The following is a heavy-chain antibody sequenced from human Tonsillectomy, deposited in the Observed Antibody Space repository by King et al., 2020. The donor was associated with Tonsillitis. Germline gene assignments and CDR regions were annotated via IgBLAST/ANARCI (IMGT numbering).Heavy chain of an antibody. CDR2: NYYSGST. Sequence: QLQESGPGLVKPSETLSLTCTVSGGSISSSSYYWGWIRQPPGKGLEWIGSNYYSGSTYYNPSLKSRVTISVDTSKNQFSLKLSSVTAADTAVDYCAKESRAVLWFVELSSAFYYWRQGTLVTVSS. CDR1: GGSISSSSYY. D-gene: IGHD3-10*01. CDR3: AKESRAVLWFVELSSAFYY. V-gene: IGHV4-39*07. J-gene: IGHJ4*02.